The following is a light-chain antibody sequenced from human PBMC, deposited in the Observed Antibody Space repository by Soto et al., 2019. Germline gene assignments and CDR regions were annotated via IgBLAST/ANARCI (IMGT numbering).Light chain of an antibody. CDR3: QSYDSTTWV. V-gene: IGLV6-57*02. CDR2: EDH. Sequence: FMLTQPHSVSESPGKTITISCTGSGGSIASNFVQWYQQRPGSAPTTVIYEDHQRPSGVPDRFSGSIDSSSNSASLTISGLKTEDEADYYCQSYDSTTWVFGGGTKLTVL. J-gene: IGLJ3*02. CDR1: GGSIASNF.